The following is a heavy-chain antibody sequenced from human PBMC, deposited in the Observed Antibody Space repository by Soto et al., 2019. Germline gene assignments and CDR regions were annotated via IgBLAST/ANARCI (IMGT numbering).Heavy chain of an antibody. V-gene: IGHV3-30*03. D-gene: IGHD3-22*01. CDR3: CAYYYDSSGYYPLDY. CDR2: ISYDGSNK. CDR1: GFTFRSYG. J-gene: IGHJ4*02. Sequence: GGSLRLSCAASGFTFRSYGMRWVHQAPGKGLEWVAIISYDGSNKDYADSVKGRFTISRDNSKNTLSLQMNSLRAEDTAVYYCCAYYYDSSGYYPLDYWGQGTLVTVSS.